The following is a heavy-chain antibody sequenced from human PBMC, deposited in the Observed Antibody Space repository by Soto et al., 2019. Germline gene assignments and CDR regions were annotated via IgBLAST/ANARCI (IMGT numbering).Heavy chain of an antibody. D-gene: IGHD2-21*02. J-gene: IGHJ4*02. CDR1: GGSFSGYY. Sequence: PSKTLSLTCAVYGGSFSGYYWGWIRQPPGKGLEWIGEINHSGSTNYNPSLKSRVTISVDTSKNQFSLKLSSVTAADTAVYYCARGLRVVTALDYFDYWGRGTLVT. CDR2: INHSGST. V-gene: IGHV4-34*01. CDR3: ARGLRVVTALDYFDY.